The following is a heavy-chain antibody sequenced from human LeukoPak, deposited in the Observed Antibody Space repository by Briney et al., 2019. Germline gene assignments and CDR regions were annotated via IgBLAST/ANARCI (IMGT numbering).Heavy chain of an antibody. Sequence: GGSLRLSCAASGFTFSDYYMSWIRQAPGKGLEWVSYISSCGSTIYYADSVKGRFTISRDNAKNSLYLQMNSLRAEDTAVYYCALGNKAGSAFDIWGQGTMVTVSS. CDR2: ISSCGSTI. D-gene: IGHD1-26*01. V-gene: IGHV3-11*01. CDR3: ALGNKAGSAFDI. J-gene: IGHJ3*02. CDR1: GFTFSDYY.